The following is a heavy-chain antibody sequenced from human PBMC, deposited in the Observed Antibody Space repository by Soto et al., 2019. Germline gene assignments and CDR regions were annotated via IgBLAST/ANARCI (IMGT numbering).Heavy chain of an antibody. CDR1: GYTFTSYG. D-gene: IGHD6-13*01. V-gene: IGHV1-18*01. Sequence: GASVKVSCKASGYTFTSYGISWVRQAPGQGLEWMGWISAYNGNTNYAQKLQGRVTMTTDTSTSTAYMELRSLRSDDTAVYYCARDPAPLSSSSRYYGMDVWGQGTTVTVSS. CDR2: ISAYNGNT. J-gene: IGHJ6*02. CDR3: ARDPAPLSSSSRYYGMDV.